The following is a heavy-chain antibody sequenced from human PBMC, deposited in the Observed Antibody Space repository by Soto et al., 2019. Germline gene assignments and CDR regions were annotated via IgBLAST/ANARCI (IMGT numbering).Heavy chain of an antibody. Sequence: ASVKVSCKASGYTFTGYYMHWLRQAPGQGLEWMGWINPNSGGTNYAQKFQGWVTMTRDTSISTAYMELSRLRSDDTAVYYCARGGYYGSGSYISYYYYGMDVWGQGTTVTVSS. CDR1: GYTFTGYY. D-gene: IGHD3-10*01. CDR3: ARGGYYGSGSYISYYYYGMDV. J-gene: IGHJ6*02. V-gene: IGHV1-2*04. CDR2: INPNSGGT.